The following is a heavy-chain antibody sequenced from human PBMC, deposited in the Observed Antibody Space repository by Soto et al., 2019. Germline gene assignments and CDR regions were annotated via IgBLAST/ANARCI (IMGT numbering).Heavy chain of an antibody. CDR3: ARVSLTEPDAFDI. Sequence: PSETLCLTCSVAGGTISSYGWSWIRQPPGKGLEWIGYIYYSGSTNYNPSLKSRVTISVDTSKNQFSLKLSSVTAADTAVYYCARVSLTEPDAFDIWGQGTMVTVS. CDR1: GGTISSYG. V-gene: IGHV4-59*01. J-gene: IGHJ3*02. CDR2: IYYSGST. D-gene: IGHD2-8*02.